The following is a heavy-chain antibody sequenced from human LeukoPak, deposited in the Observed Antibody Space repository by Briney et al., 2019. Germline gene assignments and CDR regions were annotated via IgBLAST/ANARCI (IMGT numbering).Heavy chain of an antibody. V-gene: IGHV1-24*01. D-gene: IGHD3-22*01. Sequence: ASVKVSCKVSGYTLTELSMHWVRQAPGKGLEWMGGFDPEDGETIYAQKFQGRVTMTEDTSTDTAYMELSSLRSDDTAVYYCARDLYYSDSSGPIDRYFDCWGQGTLVTVSS. CDR2: FDPEDGET. J-gene: IGHJ4*02. CDR1: GYTLTELS. CDR3: ARDLYYSDSSGPIDRYFDC.